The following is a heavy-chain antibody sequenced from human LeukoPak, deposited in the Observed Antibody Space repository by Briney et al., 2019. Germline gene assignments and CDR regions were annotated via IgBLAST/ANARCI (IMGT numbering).Heavy chain of an antibody. V-gene: IGHV3-11*05. Sequence: PGGSLRLSCVASGFTFSEYYMGWIRQAPGKGLEWVSYISSSSSYTNYADSVKGRFTVSRDNAKSSLYLQMNSLRAEDTAVYYCARAEEQWLSYFDYWGQGTLVTVSS. D-gene: IGHD6-19*01. CDR1: GFTFSEYY. J-gene: IGHJ4*02. CDR3: ARAEEQWLSYFDY. CDR2: ISSSSSYT.